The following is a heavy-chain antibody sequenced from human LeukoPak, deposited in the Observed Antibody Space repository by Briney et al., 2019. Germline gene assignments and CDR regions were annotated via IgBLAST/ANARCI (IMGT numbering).Heavy chain of an antibody. Sequence: PGGSLRLSCAASGFTFSGYAMSWVRQAPGKGLEWVSAISGSGGSTYYADSVKGRFTISRDNSKNTLYLQMNSLRAEDTAVYYCARDPLAYRDYGGNSSDYWGQGTLVTVSS. CDR1: GFTFSGYA. CDR2: ISGSGGST. CDR3: ARDPLAYRDYGGNSSDY. V-gene: IGHV3-23*01. J-gene: IGHJ4*02. D-gene: IGHD4-23*01.